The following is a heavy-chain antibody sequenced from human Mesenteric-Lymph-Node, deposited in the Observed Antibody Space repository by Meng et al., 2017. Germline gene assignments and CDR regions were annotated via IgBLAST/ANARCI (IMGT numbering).Heavy chain of an antibody. D-gene: IGHD6-19*01. CDR2: IYYSGST. Sequence: SETLSLTCTVSGGSISSYYWSWIRQPPGKGLEWIGYIYYSGSTNYNPSLKSRVTISVDTSKNQFSLKLSSVTAADTAVYYCAYSSGWYVGENYWGQGTLVTVSS. V-gene: IGHV4-59*01. J-gene: IGHJ4*02. CDR1: GGSISSYY. CDR3: AYSSGWYVGENY.